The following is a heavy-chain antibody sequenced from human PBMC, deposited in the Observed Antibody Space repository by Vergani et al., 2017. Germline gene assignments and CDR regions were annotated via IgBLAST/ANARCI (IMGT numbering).Heavy chain of an antibody. V-gene: IGHV1-8*01. CDR1: GYTFIDYD. CDR3: ATPRLRFSYYDYDVMDG. Sequence: QLHLVPSSAEVKPPGASVTVSCWASGYTFIDYDIDWVRQAAGQGLEWMGWMNPKSGNSGFAQKLQGRVTMTRDTSTETAYMELSSLRSDDPAVYYCATPRLRFSYYDYDVMDGWGQGTTVTVYS. J-gene: IGHJ6*02. CDR2: MNPKSGNS. D-gene: IGHD5-12*01.